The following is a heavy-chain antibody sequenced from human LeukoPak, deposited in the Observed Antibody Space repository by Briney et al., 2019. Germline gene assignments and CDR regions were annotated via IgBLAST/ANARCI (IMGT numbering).Heavy chain of an antibody. CDR3: AKDRWPSGVYYYMDV. D-gene: IGHD4-23*01. CDR1: GFTFSSFG. V-gene: IGHV3-33*06. Sequence: QSGGSLRLSCAASGFTFSSFGMHWVRQAPGKGLEWVAVIWSDGSNKYYADSVKGRFTISRDNSKNTLYLQMSSLRAEGTAVYYCAKDRWPSGVYYYMDVWGKGTTVTVSS. CDR2: IWSDGSNK. J-gene: IGHJ6*03.